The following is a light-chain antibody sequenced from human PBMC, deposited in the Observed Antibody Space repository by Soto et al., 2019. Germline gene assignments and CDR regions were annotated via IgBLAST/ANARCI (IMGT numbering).Light chain of an antibody. J-gene: IGLJ1*01. V-gene: IGLV2-14*01. CDR1: SSDVGGYNY. CDR3: SSYTSSSTPYV. Sequence: QSALTQPVSVSGSPGQAITISCTGTSSDVGGYNYVSWYQQHPGKAPKLMIYDVSNRPSGVSNRFSGSKSGNTASLTISGLQAEDEADYYCSSYTSSSTPYVFGTGTKLTLL. CDR2: DVS.